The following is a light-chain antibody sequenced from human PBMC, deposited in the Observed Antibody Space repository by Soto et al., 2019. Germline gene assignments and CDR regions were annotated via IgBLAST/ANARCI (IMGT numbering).Light chain of an antibody. CDR2: GAS. Sequence: VLSQSPGTLSFSPGERSTLNCRASQSVRSSYLAWYQQQPGQAPRLLIHGASRRATDIPDRFSGSGSGTDFTLTINRLEPEDFAVYFCQQYGDMWTFGQGTKVDIK. V-gene: IGKV3-20*01. J-gene: IGKJ1*01. CDR1: QSVRSSY. CDR3: QQYGDMWT.